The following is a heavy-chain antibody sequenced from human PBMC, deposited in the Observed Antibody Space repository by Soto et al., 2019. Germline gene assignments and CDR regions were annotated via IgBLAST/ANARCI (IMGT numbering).Heavy chain of an antibody. V-gene: IGHV3-23*01. CDR2: ISCNGGRT. CDR3: AKDIGPYGDRPPYY. J-gene: IGHJ4*02. D-gene: IGHD4-17*01. CDR1: GFPFSSYA. Sequence: GGSLRLSCAASGFPFSSYAMSWVRQAPGKGLEWVSGISCNGGRTYYADSVKGRFTISRDNCKNTLYLQMNSLRTEGTAVYYCAKDIGPYGDRPPYYWGQGTLVTVS.